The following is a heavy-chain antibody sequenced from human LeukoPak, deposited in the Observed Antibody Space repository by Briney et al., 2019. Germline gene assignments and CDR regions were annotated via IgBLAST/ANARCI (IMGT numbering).Heavy chain of an antibody. Sequence: SETLSLTCTVSGGSISSGGYYWSWIRQPPGKGLEWIGYIYHSGSTYYNPSLKSRVTISVDRSKNQFSLKLSSVTAADTAVYYCATYYYDSSGYYSFGYWGQGTLVTVSS. CDR3: ATYYYDSSGYYSFGY. CDR1: GGSISSGGYY. J-gene: IGHJ4*02. CDR2: IYHSGST. D-gene: IGHD3-22*01. V-gene: IGHV4-30-2*01.